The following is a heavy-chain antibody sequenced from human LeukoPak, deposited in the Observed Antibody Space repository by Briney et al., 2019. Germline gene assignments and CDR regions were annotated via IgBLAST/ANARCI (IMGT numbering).Heavy chain of an antibody. J-gene: IGHJ6*03. CDR2: MNPNSGNT. D-gene: IGHD3-3*01. CDR3: ARGVTSYYYYYMDV. V-gene: IGHV1-8*03. CDR1: GYTFTGYY. Sequence: ASVKVSCKASGYTFTGYYMHWVRQATGQGLEWVGWMNPNSGNTGYAQKFQGRVTITRNTSISTAYMELSSLRSEDTAVYYCARGVTSYYYYYMDVWGKGTTVTVSS.